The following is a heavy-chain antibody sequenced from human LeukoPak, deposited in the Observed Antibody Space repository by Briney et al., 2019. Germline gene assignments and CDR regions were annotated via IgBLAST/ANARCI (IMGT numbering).Heavy chain of an antibody. D-gene: IGHD6-13*01. CDR1: GYTFTSYY. Sequence: ASVKVSCKASGYTFTSYYMHWVRQAPGQGLEWMGIINPSGGSTSYAQKFQGRVTMTRDTSTSTVYMELSSLRSEDTAVYYCARASAGYSSSWHPPPGDYWGQGSGVPVSS. CDR2: INPSGGST. J-gene: IGHJ4*02. V-gene: IGHV1-46*01. CDR3: ARASAGYSSSWHPPPGDY.